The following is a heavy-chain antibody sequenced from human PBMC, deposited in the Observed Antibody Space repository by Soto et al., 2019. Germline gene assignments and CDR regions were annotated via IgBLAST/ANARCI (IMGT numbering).Heavy chain of an antibody. CDR1: GGSMYSYF. J-gene: IGHJ5*02. V-gene: IGHV4-59*01. Sequence: SETLSLTCTVSGGSMYSYFWSWTRQPPGKGLEWIGYVYSGGSTNYNPSLKSRVTFSVDTSKNQVSLKLRSVTAADTAVYYCARADRKWLDPWGQGILVTVSS. CDR2: VYSGGST. CDR3: ARADRKWLDP.